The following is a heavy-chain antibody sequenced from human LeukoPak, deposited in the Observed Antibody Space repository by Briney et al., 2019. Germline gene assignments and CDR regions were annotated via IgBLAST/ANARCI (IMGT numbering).Heavy chain of an antibody. D-gene: IGHD2/OR15-2a*01. V-gene: IGHV3-7*03. CDR2: IKQDGSEK. J-gene: IGHJ3*02. CDR1: GFTFSSYW. Sequence: GGSLRLSCAASGFTFSSYWMSWVRQAPGKGLEWVANIKQDGSEKYYVDSVKGRFTISSDNAKNSLYLQMNSLRAEDTAVYYCVRTPSMWPDAFDIWGQGTMVTVSS. CDR3: VRTPSMWPDAFDI.